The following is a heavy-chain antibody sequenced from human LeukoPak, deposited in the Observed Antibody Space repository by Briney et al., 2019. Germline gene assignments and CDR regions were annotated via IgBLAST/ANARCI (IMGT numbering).Heavy chain of an antibody. V-gene: IGHV4-39*07. CDR1: GGSISSSSYY. CDR3: ARGRYSGYDSPFMDY. CDR2: IYYSGST. J-gene: IGHJ4*02. Sequence: SETLSLTCTVSGGSISSSSYYWGWIRQPPGKGLEWIGSIYYSGSTYYNPSLKSRVTISVDTSKNQFSLKLSSVTAADTAVYYCARGRYSGYDSPFMDYWGQGTLVTVSS. D-gene: IGHD5-12*01.